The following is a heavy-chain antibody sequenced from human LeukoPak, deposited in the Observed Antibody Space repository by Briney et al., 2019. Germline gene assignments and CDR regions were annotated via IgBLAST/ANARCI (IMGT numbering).Heavy chain of an antibody. CDR1: GYSISSGYY. Sequence: PSETLSLTCTVSGYSISSGYYWGWIRQPPGKGLEWIGSIYHSGSTYYNPSLKSRVTISVDTSKNQFSLKLSSVTAADTAVYYCARAGGEGNIVVVPAAIGAFDIWGQGTMVTVSS. CDR3: ARAGGEGNIVVVPAAIGAFDI. J-gene: IGHJ3*02. CDR2: IYHSGST. D-gene: IGHD2-2*01. V-gene: IGHV4-38-2*02.